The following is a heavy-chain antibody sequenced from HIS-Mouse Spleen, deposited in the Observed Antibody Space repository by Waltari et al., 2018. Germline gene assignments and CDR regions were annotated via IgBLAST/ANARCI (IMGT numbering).Heavy chain of an antibody. Sequence: QVQLVESGGGVVQPGRSLRPPWSASGFTFSSYAMHLVPKAPGKGLEWVAVISYDGSNKYYADSVKGRFTISRDNSKNTLYLQMNSLRAEDTAVYYCARASVVGSGHFDYWGQGTLVTVSS. CDR2: ISYDGSNK. CDR1: GFTFSSYA. J-gene: IGHJ4*02. V-gene: IGHV3-30-3*01. CDR3: ARASVVGSGHFDY. D-gene: IGHD6-19*01.